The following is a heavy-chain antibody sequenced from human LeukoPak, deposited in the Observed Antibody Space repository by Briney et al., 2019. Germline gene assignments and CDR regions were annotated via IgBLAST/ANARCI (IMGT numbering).Heavy chain of an antibody. Sequence: GGSLRLSCAASGFSFSSYWMTWVRQAPGKGLEWVAVISYDGSNKYYADSVKGRFTISRDNSKNTLYLQMNSLRAEDTAVYYCARDRRRDFDYWGQGTLVTVSS. V-gene: IGHV3-30-3*01. J-gene: IGHJ4*02. CDR3: ARDRRRDFDY. CDR2: ISYDGSNK. CDR1: GFSFSSYW.